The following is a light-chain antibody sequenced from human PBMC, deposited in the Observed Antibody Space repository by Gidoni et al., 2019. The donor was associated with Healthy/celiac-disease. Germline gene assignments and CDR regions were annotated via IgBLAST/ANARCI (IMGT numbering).Light chain of an antibody. CDR2: DAS. Sequence: EIVLTQSPATLSLSPGERATLSCRASQRVSSYLAWYQQKPGQAPRLLIYDASNRATGIPARFSGSGSGTDFTLTISSLGPEDFAVYYCQQRSNGFTFGPGTKVDIK. CDR3: QQRSNGFT. CDR1: QRVSSY. V-gene: IGKV3-11*01. J-gene: IGKJ3*01.